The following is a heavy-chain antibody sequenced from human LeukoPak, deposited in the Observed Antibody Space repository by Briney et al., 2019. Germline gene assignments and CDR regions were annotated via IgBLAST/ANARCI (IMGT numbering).Heavy chain of an antibody. Sequence: GGSLRLSCAASGFTFSSYAMHWVRQAPGKGLEYVSAISSIGGGTYYANSVKGRFTISRDNSQNTLYLQMGSLRAEDMAVYYCAASSSFAFDIWGQGTMVTVSS. CDR2: ISSIGGGT. J-gene: IGHJ3*02. CDR1: GFTFSSYA. D-gene: IGHD6-13*01. V-gene: IGHV3-64*01. CDR3: AASSSFAFDI.